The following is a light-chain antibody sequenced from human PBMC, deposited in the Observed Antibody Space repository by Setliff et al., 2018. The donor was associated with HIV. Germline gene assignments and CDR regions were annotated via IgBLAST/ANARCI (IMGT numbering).Light chain of an antibody. Sequence: QSVLTQPASVSGSPGQSGTISCTGTSSDVGGYNYVSWYQHHPGKAPKLIIYDVNKRPSGVSNRFSGSKSGNTASLTISGLQAEDEADYYCSSCTSSNTLIFGGGTKVTVL. CDR1: SSDVGGYNY. V-gene: IGLV2-14*03. CDR2: DVN. CDR3: SSCTSSNTLI. J-gene: IGLJ2*01.